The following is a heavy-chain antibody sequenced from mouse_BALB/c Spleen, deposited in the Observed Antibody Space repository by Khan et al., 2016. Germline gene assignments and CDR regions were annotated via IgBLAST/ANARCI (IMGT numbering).Heavy chain of an antibody. J-gene: IGHJ3*01. CDR3: ARDGYDGWFAY. V-gene: IGHV3-6*02. D-gene: IGHD2-2*01. CDR2: ISYAGYN. Sequence: VQLKQSGPGLVKPSQSLSLTCSVTGYSITSGYFWNWIRQFPGNKLEWMGYISYAGYNYYNPSLTNRISITRDTSKNQFFLKLNSLTTEDSATYYCARDGYDGWFAYWGQGTLVTVSA. CDR1: GYSITSGYF.